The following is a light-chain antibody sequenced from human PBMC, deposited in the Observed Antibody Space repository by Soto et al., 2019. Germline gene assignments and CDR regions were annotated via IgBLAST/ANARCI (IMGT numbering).Light chain of an antibody. J-gene: IGLJ2*01. Sequence: QSVLTQPASVSGSPGQSITISCTGTSSDVGSYNLVSWYQHHPGKAPKLMIYEGSKRPSGVSNRFSGSKSGNTASLTISGLQAEDEADYYCCSYAGSGILVFGGGTKVTVL. V-gene: IGLV2-23*01. CDR3: CSYAGSGILV. CDR1: SSDVGSYNL. CDR2: EGS.